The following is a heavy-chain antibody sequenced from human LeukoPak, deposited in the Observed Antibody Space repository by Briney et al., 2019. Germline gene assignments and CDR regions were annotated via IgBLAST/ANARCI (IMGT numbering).Heavy chain of an antibody. CDR3: ARQTSGYSYVVGYFDY. V-gene: IGHV3-48*04. CDR2: ISGSGSTI. Sequence: GGSLRLSCAASGFTFSSYGMIWVRQAPGKGLEWVSAISGSGSTIYYADSVKGRFTISRDNAKNSLYLQMNSLRAEDTAVYYCARQTSGYSYVVGYFDYWGQGTLVTVSS. J-gene: IGHJ4*02. CDR1: GFTFSSYG. D-gene: IGHD5-18*01.